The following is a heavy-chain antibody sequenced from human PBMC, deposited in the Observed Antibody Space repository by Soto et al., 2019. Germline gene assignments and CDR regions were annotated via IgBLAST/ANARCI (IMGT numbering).Heavy chain of an antibody. CDR3: ARHNGDDAFDI. CDR2: IYYSGST. Sequence: SETLSLTCTVSGGSISSYYWSWIRQPPGKGLEWIGYIYYSGSTNYNPSLKSRVTISVDTSKNQFSLKLSSVTAADTAVYYCARHNGDDAFDIWGQGTMVTVSS. V-gene: IGHV4-59*01. D-gene: IGHD3-10*01. CDR1: GGSISSYY. J-gene: IGHJ3*02.